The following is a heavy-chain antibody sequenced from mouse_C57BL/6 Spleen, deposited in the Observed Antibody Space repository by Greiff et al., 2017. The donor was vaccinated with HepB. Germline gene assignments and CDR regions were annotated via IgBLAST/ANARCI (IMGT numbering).Heavy chain of an antibody. CDR3: TRIITTVVVPDY. J-gene: IGHJ2*01. CDR1: GYTFTDYE. V-gene: IGHV1-15*01. Sequence: QVQLKESGAELVRPGASVTLSCKASGYTFTDYEMHWVKQTPVHGLEWIGAIDPETGGTAYNQKFKGKAILTADKSSSTAYMELRSLTSEDSAVYYCTRIITTVVVPDYWGQGTTLTVSS. CDR2: IDPETGGT. D-gene: IGHD1-1*01.